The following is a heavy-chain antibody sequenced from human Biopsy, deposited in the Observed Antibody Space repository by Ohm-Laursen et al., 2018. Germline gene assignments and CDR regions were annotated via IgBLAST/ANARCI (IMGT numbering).Heavy chain of an antibody. CDR1: GDSVTKYY. J-gene: IGHJ6*02. CDR2: IYYSVMT. D-gene: IGHD4-11*01. Sequence: GTLSLTCCVSGDSVTKYYWSWIRQPPGKGLEWIGHIYYSVMTNYNPPLQSRVSISVDTSRNQVSLTLRSVTAADTAVYYCARDSGILNYGNFKYYHYYGMDVWGQGTKVTVSS. V-gene: IGHV4-59*02. CDR3: ARDSGILNYGNFKYYHYYGMDV.